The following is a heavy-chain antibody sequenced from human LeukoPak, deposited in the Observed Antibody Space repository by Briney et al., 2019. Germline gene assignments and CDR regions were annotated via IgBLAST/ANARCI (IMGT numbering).Heavy chain of an antibody. CDR1: GFSFSSYW. V-gene: IGHV3-7*01. J-gene: IGHJ4*02. CDR2: IKQDGSEK. D-gene: IGHD6-25*01. CDR3: ARVGSDPFDY. Sequence: GGSLRLSCAASGFSFSSYWMSWVRQAPGEGLEWVANIKQDGSEKYYVDSVKGRFTISRDNAKNSLYLQMNSLRADDTAVYYCARVGSDPFDYWGQGTLVTVSS.